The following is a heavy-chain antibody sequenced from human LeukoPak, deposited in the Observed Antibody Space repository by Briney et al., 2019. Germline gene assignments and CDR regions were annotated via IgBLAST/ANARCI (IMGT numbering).Heavy chain of an antibody. Sequence: GTLRLSCAASGFTFSKFGMSWVRQPPGKGLEWIGEINHSGRTNYNPSLKSRVTISVDTSKNQFSLKLSSVTAADTAVYYCARQNYGAAPLRYWGQGTLVTVSS. CDR1: GFTFSKFG. V-gene: IGHV4-34*01. CDR3: ARQNYGAAPLRY. CDR2: INHSGRT. D-gene: IGHD4/OR15-4a*01. J-gene: IGHJ4*02.